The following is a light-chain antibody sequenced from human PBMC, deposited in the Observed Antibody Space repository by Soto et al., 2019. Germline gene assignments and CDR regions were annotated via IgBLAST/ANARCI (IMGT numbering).Light chain of an antibody. J-gene: IGKJ4*01. Sequence: DIQMTQSPSTLSASVGDRVTITCRASQSVSSWLAWYQQKPGKAPKFLIYDASSLESGVPSRFSGSGSGTEFTLTISSLQPDDFASYYCQQYNSYPLTFGGGTKVEIK. CDR2: DAS. CDR1: QSVSSW. CDR3: QQYNSYPLT. V-gene: IGKV1-5*01.